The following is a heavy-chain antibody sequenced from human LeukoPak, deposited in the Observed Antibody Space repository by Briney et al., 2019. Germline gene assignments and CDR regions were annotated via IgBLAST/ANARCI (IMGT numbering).Heavy chain of an antibody. V-gene: IGHV4-59*01. CDR2: IYYSGST. CDR1: GGSISSYY. Sequence: SETLSLTCTVSGGSISSYYWSWIRQPPGKGLEWIGYIYYSGSTNYNPSLKSRVTISVDTSKNQFSLKLSSVTAEDTAVYYCATLPLGSGWSPSNYFDYWGQGTLVTVSS. J-gene: IGHJ4*02. D-gene: IGHD6-19*01. CDR3: ATLPLGSGWSPSNYFDY.